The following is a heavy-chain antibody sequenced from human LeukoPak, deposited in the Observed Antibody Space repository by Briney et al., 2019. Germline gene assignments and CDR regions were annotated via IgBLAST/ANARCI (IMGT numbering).Heavy chain of an antibody. CDR3: ARAPITIFGVVIMDY. CDR2: INPNSGGT. V-gene: IGHV1-2*02. J-gene: IGHJ4*02. CDR1: GHTFTGYY. Sequence: ASVKVSCKASGHTFTGYYMHWVRQAPGQGLEWMGWINPNSGGTNYAQKFQGRVTMTRDTSISTAYMELSRLRSDDTAVYYCARAPITIFGVVIMDYWGQGTLVTVSS. D-gene: IGHD3-3*01.